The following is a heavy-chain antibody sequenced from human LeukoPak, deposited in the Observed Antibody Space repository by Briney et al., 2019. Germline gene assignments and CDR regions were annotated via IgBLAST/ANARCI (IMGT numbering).Heavy chain of an antibody. CDR2: MNPNSGNT. J-gene: IGHJ6*03. D-gene: IGHD3-3*01. CDR3: ARAPYDFWSGYSYYYYMDV. Sequence: ASVKVSCKASGYTFTSYDINWVRQATGQGLEWMGWMNPNSGNTGYAQKFQGRVTITRNTSISTAYMELSSLRSEDTAVYYCARAPYDFWSGYSYYYYMDVWGKGTTVTVSS. V-gene: IGHV1-8*03. CDR1: GYTFTSYD.